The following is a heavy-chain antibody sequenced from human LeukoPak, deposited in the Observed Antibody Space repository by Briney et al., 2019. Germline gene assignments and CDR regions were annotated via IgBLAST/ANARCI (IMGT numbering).Heavy chain of an antibody. Sequence: SETLSLTCTVSGGSISSYYWSWIRQPPGKGLEWIGYIYYSGSTNYNPSLKSRVTISVDTSKNQFSLKLGSVTAADTAVYYCARVPYNSGIFQHWGQGTLVTVSS. CDR3: ARVPYNSGIFQH. J-gene: IGHJ1*01. V-gene: IGHV4-59*01. CDR2: IYYSGST. D-gene: IGHD6-19*01. CDR1: GGSISSYY.